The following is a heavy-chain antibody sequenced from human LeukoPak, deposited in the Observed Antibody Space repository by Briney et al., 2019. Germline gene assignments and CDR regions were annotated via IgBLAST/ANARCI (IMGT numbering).Heavy chain of an antibody. J-gene: IGHJ6*02. V-gene: IGHV1-8*01. CDR2: MNPNSGNT. CDR1: GYTFTSYD. CDR3: ARNSDIVVVPAVDYYYYYGMDV. Sequence: ASVKVSCKASGYTFTSYDINWVRQATGQGLEWMGWMNPNSGNTGYAQKFQGRVTMTRNTSISTAYMELSSLRSEDTAVYYCARNSDIVVVPAVDYYYYYGMDVWGQGTTVTVSS. D-gene: IGHD2-2*01.